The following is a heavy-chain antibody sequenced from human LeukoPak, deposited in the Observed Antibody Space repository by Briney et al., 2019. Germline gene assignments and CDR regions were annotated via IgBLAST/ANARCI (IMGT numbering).Heavy chain of an antibody. J-gene: IGHJ4*02. D-gene: IGHD3-10*01. Sequence: PSETLSLTCAVYGGSFSGYYWSWIRQPPGKGLEWIGEINHSGSTNYNPSLKSRVTISVDTSKNQFSLKLSSVTAADTAVYYCARKSMGRSILYYFDYWGQGTLVTVSS. CDR3: ARKSMGRSILYYFDY. CDR1: GGSFSGYY. CDR2: INHSGST. V-gene: IGHV4-34*01.